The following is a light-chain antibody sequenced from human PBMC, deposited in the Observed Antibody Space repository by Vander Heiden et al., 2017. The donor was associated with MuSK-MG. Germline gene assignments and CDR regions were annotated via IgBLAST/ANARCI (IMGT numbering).Light chain of an antibody. CDR1: QSISSY. CDR3: QQSDSTPAT. Sequence: DIQMTQSPSSLSASVGDRVTITCRASQSISSYLNWYQQKPGKAPKLLIYAASSLQSGVPSRFSGSGSGTDFTLTISRLQPEDFATNYCQQSDSTPATFGQGTKLEIK. CDR2: AAS. V-gene: IGKV1-39*01. J-gene: IGKJ2*01.